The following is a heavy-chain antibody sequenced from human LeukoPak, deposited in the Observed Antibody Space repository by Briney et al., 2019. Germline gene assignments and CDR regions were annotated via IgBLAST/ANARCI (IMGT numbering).Heavy chain of an antibody. J-gene: IGHJ4*02. CDR2: INWNGGST. V-gene: IGHV3-20*04. Sequence: PGGSLRLSCAASRFTFDDYAMSWVRQAPGKGLGWVSRINWNGGSTSYGDSVKGRFTIFRDNAKNSLYLQMNSLRVEDTALYYCVREGMAGRGLFDYWGQGTLVTVSS. CDR3: VREGMAGRGLFDY. CDR1: RFTFDDYA. D-gene: IGHD5-24*01.